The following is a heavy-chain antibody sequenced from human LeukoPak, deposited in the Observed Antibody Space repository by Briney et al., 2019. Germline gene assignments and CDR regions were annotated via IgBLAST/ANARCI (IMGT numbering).Heavy chain of an antibody. CDR1: GFTFSSYG. CDR2: ISRGGDST. J-gene: IGHJ4*02. Sequence: GGSLRLSCAASGFTFSSYGMHWVRQAPGKGLEWVSSISRGGDSTYYADSVKGRFTISRDNSKNTVFLQMNSLRAEDTAVYYCAKEGRSLQTYWGQGTLVTVSS. D-gene: IGHD5-24*01. CDR3: AKEGRSLQTY. V-gene: IGHV3-23*01.